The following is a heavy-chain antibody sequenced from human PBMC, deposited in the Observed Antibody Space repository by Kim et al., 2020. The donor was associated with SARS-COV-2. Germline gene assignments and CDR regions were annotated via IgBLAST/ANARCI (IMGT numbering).Heavy chain of an antibody. Sequence: YYSGSTYYNPSLKSRVTISVDTSKNQFSLKLSSVTAADTAVYYCARETGDWGQGTLVTVSS. V-gene: IGHV4-39*07. CDR3: ARETGD. CDR2: YYSGST. J-gene: IGHJ4*02.